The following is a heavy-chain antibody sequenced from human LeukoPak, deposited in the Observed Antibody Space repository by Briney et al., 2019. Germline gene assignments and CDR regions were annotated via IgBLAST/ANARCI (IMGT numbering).Heavy chain of an antibody. J-gene: IGHJ6*02. CDR1: GFTFSSYA. V-gene: IGHV3-23*01. D-gene: IGHD5-12*01. Sequence: GGSLRLSCAASGFTFSSYAMNWVRQAPGKGLEWVSVISGSGSNMYYAESVKGRFTISRDNSKNTVDLEMKSLRAADTATYYCAKGLTVATGVYGVDVWGQGTTVTVSS. CDR3: AKGLTVATGVYGVDV. CDR2: ISGSGSNM.